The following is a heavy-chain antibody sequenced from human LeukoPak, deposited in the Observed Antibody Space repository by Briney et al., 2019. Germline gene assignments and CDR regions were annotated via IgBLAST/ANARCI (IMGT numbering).Heavy chain of an antibody. CDR1: GFSFINAW. CDR3: ARASFCGGGSCYNWFDP. CDR2: IWYDGSNK. V-gene: IGHV3-33*08. D-gene: IGHD2-15*01. Sequence: GGSLRLSCAASGFSFINAWTTWVRQAPGKGLEWVAVIWYDGSNKYYADSVKGRFTISRDNSKNTLYLQMNSLRAEDTAVYYCARASFCGGGSCYNWFDPWGKGPLVTVSS. J-gene: IGHJ5*02.